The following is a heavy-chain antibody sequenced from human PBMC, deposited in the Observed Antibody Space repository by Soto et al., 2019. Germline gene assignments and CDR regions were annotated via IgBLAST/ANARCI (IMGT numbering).Heavy chain of an antibody. Sequence: ASVKVSCKASGYTFTNFGFSWVRQAPGQGLEWMGWISAYNGDTNYAQKFQGRVSMTTDTSTSTAYMELRSLRSDDTAVYYCARESNYPSFDYWGQGTLVTVSS. J-gene: IGHJ4*02. CDR1: GYTFTNFG. V-gene: IGHV1-18*01. CDR2: ISAYNGDT. D-gene: IGHD4-4*01. CDR3: ARESNYPSFDY.